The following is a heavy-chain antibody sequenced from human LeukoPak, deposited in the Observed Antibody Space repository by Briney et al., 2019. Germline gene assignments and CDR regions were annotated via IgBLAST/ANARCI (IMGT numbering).Heavy chain of an antibody. CDR2: INHSGST. CDR3: ARGAPRRGYYYDSSGYSKDSLIDY. V-gene: IGHV4-34*01. Sequence: SETLPLTCAVYGESFSGYYWSWIRQPPGKGLEWIGEINHSGSTNYNPSLKSRVTISVDTSKNQFSLKLSSVTAADTAVYYCARGAPRRGYYYDSSGYSKDSLIDYWGQGTLVTVSS. J-gene: IGHJ4*02. CDR1: GESFSGYY. D-gene: IGHD3-22*01.